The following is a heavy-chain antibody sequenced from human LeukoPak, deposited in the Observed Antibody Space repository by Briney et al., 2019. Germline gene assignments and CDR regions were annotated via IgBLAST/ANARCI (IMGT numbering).Heavy chain of an antibody. J-gene: IGHJ4*02. D-gene: IGHD3-10*01. V-gene: IGHV3-23*01. Sequence: GGSLRLSCAVSRFTFSSFAMSWVRQAPGKGLEWVSSISGGGGSTVYADSVRGRFTISRDNSKNTLYLQMNSLRAEDTAVYYCAKVWQDYWVSGSYLDYWGQGTLVTVSS. CDR2: ISGGGGST. CDR1: RFTFSSFA. CDR3: AKVWQDYWVSGSYLDY.